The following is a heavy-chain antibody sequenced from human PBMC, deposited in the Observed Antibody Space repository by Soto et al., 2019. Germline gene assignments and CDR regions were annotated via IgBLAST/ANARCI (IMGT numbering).Heavy chain of an antibody. D-gene: IGHD3-16*01. CDR2: ITGSSNTI. CDR3: ARTGSNGFLDY. V-gene: IGHV3-48*01. J-gene: IGHJ4*02. Sequence: EVQLVESGGGLVQPGGSLRLSCEASGFTLSSYSMNWARQAPGKGLEWVSYITGSSNTIYYAGSVKGRFTISRDNAKNSLYLQMNSLRAEDTAVYYCARTGSNGFLDYWGQGTRVTVSS. CDR1: GFTLSSYS.